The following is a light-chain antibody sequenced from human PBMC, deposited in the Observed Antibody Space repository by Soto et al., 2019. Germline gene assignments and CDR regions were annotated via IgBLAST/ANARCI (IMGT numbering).Light chain of an antibody. V-gene: IGKV2-24*01. J-gene: IGKJ4*01. CDR3: MQATQLPLT. CDR2: KIS. Sequence: DIVLTQTPLSSPVTLGQPASISCMSSQSLVHNDGHTYLSWLQQRPGQPPRLLIYKISKRFSGVPDRFSGSGAGTDFTLTISRVEAEDVGVYYCMQATQLPLTFGGGTKVEIK. CDR1: QSLVHNDGHTY.